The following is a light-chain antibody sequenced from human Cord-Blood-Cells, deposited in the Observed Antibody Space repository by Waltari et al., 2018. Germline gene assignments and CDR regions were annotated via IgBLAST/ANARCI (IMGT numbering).Light chain of an antibody. V-gene: IGLV2-23*01. Sequence: QSALTQPASVSGSPGQSITIPCTVTSRYLGRHNLLSWYQQHPGKAPKLMIYEGSKRPSGVSNRFSGSKSGNTASLTISGLQAEDEADYYCCSYAGSSTYVFGTGTKVTVL. CDR1: SRYLGRHNL. CDR3: CSYAGSSTYV. CDR2: EGS. J-gene: IGLJ1*01.